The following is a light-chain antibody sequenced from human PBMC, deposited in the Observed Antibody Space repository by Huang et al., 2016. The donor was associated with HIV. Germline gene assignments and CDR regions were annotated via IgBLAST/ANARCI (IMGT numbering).Light chain of an antibody. V-gene: IGKV3-20*01. J-gene: IGKJ1*01. CDR2: VAS. Sequence: EIVLTQSPGTLSLSPGERATLSCRASQSVSSSYLAWYQQKPGQAPRILIYVASSRATGIPDRFSGSGSGTDFTLTISRLEPEDFAVYHCQHYGSRTFGQGTKVEIK. CDR1: QSVSSSY. CDR3: QHYGSRT.